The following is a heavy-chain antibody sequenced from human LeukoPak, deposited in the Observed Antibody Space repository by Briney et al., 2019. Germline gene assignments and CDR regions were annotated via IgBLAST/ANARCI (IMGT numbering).Heavy chain of an antibody. CDR3: ASVPPSIAVAGTDDY. Sequence: PGGSLRLSCAASGFTFSSYSMNWVRQAPGKGLEWVSSISSSSYIYYADSVKGRFTISRDNAKNSLYLQMNSLRVEDTAVYYCASVPPSIAVAGTDDYWGQGTLVTVSS. CDR2: ISSSSYI. V-gene: IGHV3-21*01. J-gene: IGHJ4*02. D-gene: IGHD6-19*01. CDR1: GFTFSSYS.